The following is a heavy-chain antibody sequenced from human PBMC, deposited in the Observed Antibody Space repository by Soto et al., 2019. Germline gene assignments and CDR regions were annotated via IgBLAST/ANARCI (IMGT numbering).Heavy chain of an antibody. Sequence: QVQLQESGPRLVKPSGTLSLTCAVYGGSLSSCNWWSWVRQPPGKGLEWIGAIYRYGSTSYNPSLQTRDTIAVDKSKKPISLKMTSLTAADTAVYFCSGGGRPGQIDWFDPWGQGILVTVSS. V-gene: IGHV4-4*02. J-gene: IGHJ5*02. CDR2: IYRYGST. CDR1: GGSLSSCNW. CDR3: SGGGRPGQIDWFDP. D-gene: IGHD2-21*01.